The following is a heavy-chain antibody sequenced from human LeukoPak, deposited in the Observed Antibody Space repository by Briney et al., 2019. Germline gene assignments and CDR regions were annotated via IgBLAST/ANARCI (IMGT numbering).Heavy chain of an antibody. CDR1: GGSISSYY. CDR2: IYYSGST. CDR3: ARDSGGYLRYYYYDMDV. D-gene: IGHD1-26*01. J-gene: IGHJ6*03. V-gene: IGHV4-59*01. Sequence: PSETLSLTCTVSGGSISSYYWSWIRQPPGKGLEWFGYIYYSGSTNYNPSLKSRVTISVDTSKNQFSLKLSSVTAADTAVYYCARDSGGYLRYYYYDMDVWGKGTTVTVSS.